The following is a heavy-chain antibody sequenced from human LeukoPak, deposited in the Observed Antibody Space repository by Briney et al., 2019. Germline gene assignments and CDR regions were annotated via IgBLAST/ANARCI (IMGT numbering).Heavy chain of an antibody. CDR1: GYTFTSYG. Sequence: GASVKVSCKASGYTFTSYGISWVRQAPGQGLEWMGWISAYNGNTNYAQKLQGRVTMTTDTSTSTAYMELRSLRSDDTAVYYCARDGIPPLDYGSGSYPPAGPNWFDPWGQGTLVTVSS. J-gene: IGHJ5*02. D-gene: IGHD3-10*01. V-gene: IGHV1-18*01. CDR3: ARDGIPPLDYGSGSYPPAGPNWFDP. CDR2: ISAYNGNT.